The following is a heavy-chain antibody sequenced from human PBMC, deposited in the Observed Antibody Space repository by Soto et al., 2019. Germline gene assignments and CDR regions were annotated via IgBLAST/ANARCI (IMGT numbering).Heavy chain of an antibody. CDR2: IYYSGST. J-gene: IGHJ3*02. D-gene: IGHD5-12*01. V-gene: IGHV4-59*08. CDR3: ARLFATKAFAI. Sequence: SETLSLTCTVSGGSISSYYWSWIRQPPGKGLEWIGYIYYSGSTNYNPSLKSRVTISVDTSKNQFSLKLSSVTAADTAVYYCARLFATKAFAIWGQGTMVTVSS. CDR1: GGSISSYY.